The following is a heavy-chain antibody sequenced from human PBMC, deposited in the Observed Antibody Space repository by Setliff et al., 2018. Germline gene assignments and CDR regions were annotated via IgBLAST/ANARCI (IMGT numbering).Heavy chain of an antibody. CDR3: ARSGSFGMRYWFDY. CDR1: GFVFITYA. CDR2: ITIYNGNT. D-gene: IGHD1-26*01. Sequence: GASVKVSCKASGFVFITYAITWVRQAPGQGLEWMGWITIYNGNTNYAQKFQSRVRMTRDTSTYAAYLELSDPTSDDTAMYYCARSGSFGMRYWFDYWGQGALVTVSS. J-gene: IGHJ4*02. V-gene: IGHV1-18*01.